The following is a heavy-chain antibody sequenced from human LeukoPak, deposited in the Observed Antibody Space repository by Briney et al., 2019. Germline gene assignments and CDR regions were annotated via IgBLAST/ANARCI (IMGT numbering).Heavy chain of an antibody. J-gene: IGHJ6*02. V-gene: IGHV3-48*04. CDR3: AKKQGGIIVATTLHYYYGMDV. CDR2: ISSSGSTI. CDR1: GFTFSSYA. Sequence: GGSLRPSCAASGFTFSSYAMSWVRQAPGKGLEWVSYISSSGSTIYYADSVKGRFTISRDNAKNSLYLQMNSLRAEDTAVYYCAKKQGGIIVATTLHYYYGMDVWGQGTTVTVSS. D-gene: IGHD5-12*01.